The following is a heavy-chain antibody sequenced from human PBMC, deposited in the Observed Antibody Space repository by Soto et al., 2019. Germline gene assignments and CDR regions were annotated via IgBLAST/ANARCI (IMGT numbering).Heavy chain of an antibody. CDR2: ISSSSSYT. CDR1: GFTFSDYY. D-gene: IGHD6-13*01. CDR3: ARDLWQQLVPPNFDY. J-gene: IGHJ4*02. Sequence: QVQLVESGGGLVKPGGSLRLSCAASGFTFSDYYMSWIRQAPGKGLEWVSYISSSSSYTNYADSVKGRFTISRDNDKNSLDLQMNSLRAEDTAVYYCARDLWQQLVPPNFDYWGQGTLVTVSS. V-gene: IGHV3-11*05.